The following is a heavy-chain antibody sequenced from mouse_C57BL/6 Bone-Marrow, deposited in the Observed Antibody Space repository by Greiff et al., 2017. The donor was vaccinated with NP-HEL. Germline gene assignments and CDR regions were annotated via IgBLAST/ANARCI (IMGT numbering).Heavy chain of an antibody. D-gene: IGHD2-5*01. CDR3: ARAYYSNCYAMDY. J-gene: IGHJ4*01. CDR2: IHPNSGST. Sequence: VQLQQPGAELVKPGASVKLSCKASGYTFTSYWMHWVKQRPGQGLEWIGMIHPNSGSTNYNEKFKSKATLTVDKSSSTAYMQLSSLTSEDSAVYYCARAYYSNCYAMDYWGQGTSVTVSS. CDR1: GYTFTSYW. V-gene: IGHV1-64*01.